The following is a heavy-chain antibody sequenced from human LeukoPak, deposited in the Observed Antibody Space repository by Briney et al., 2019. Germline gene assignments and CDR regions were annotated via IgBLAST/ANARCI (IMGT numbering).Heavy chain of an antibody. J-gene: IGHJ5*02. Sequence: PSETLSLTCTVSGGSISSYYWSWIRQPPGKGLDWIGYIYYSGSTNYNPSLKSRVTISVDTSKNQFSLKLSSVTAAETAVYYCARVKIAAAGTLVWFDPWGQGTLVTVSS. CDR1: GGSISSYY. D-gene: IGHD6-13*01. V-gene: IGHV4-59*01. CDR2: IYYSGST. CDR3: ARVKIAAAGTLVWFDP.